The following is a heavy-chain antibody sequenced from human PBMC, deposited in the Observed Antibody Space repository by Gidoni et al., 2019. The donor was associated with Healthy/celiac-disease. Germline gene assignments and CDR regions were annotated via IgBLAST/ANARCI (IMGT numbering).Heavy chain of an antibody. D-gene: IGHD6-6*01. CDR2: INHSGST. CDR1: GGSFSGYY. Sequence: QVQLQQWGAGLLKPSETLSLTCAGYGGSFSGYYWSWIRQPPGKGLEWIGEINHSGSTNYNPSLKSRVTISVDTSKNQFSLKLSSVTAADTAVYYCARGGGAARPLRYYYYYYGMDVWGQGTTVTVSS. J-gene: IGHJ6*02. CDR3: ARGGGAARPLRYYYYYYGMDV. V-gene: IGHV4-34*01.